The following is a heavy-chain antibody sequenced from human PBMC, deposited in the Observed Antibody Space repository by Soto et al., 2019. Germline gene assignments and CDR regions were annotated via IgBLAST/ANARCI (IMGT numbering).Heavy chain of an antibody. CDR2: INHSGST. CDR3: GVGAPDYVWGSYRPSGMDV. CDR1: GGSFSGYY. V-gene: IGHV4-34*01. D-gene: IGHD3-16*02. Sequence: QVQLQQWGAGLLKPSETLSLTCAVYGGSFSGYYWSWIRQPPGKGLEWIGEINHSGSTNYNPSLKRRVTISVDTSKNQFSLKLSSVTAADTAVYYCGVGAPDYVWGSYRPSGMDVWGQGTTVTVSS. J-gene: IGHJ6*02.